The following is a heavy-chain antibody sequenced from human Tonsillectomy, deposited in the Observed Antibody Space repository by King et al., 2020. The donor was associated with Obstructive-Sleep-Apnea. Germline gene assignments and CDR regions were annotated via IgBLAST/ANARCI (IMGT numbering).Heavy chain of an antibody. J-gene: IGHJ4*02. Sequence: VQLVESEGGLVQPGGSLRLSCAASGFTFSSYAMSWVRQAPGKGLEGVSAISGSGGRTNYADSVKGRVTISRDNSKNKLYLQMNSLRAEDTALYYCAKDRTGSSHWGQGTLVTVSS. CDR3: AKDRTGSSH. V-gene: IGHV3-23*04. CDR1: GFTFSSYA. D-gene: IGHD2-15*01. CDR2: ISGSGGRT.